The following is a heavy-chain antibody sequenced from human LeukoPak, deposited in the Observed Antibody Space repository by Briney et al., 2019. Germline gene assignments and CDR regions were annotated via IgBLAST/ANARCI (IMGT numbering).Heavy chain of an antibody. CDR3: ARVPSYDSSGYPKGYFDY. V-gene: IGHV4-59*01. CDR1: GGSISSYY. CDR2: IYYSGST. Sequence: SETLSLTCTVSGGSISSYYWSWIRQPPGKGLEWIGYIYYSGSTNYNPSLKSRVTISVDTSKNQFSLKLNSVTAADTAVYYCARVPSYDSSGYPKGYFDYWGQGTLVTVSS. J-gene: IGHJ4*02. D-gene: IGHD3-22*01.